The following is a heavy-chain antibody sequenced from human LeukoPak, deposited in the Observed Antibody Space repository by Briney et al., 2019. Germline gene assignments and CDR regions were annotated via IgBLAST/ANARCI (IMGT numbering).Heavy chain of an antibody. Sequence: SQTLSLTRTVSGGSISSGGYYWSWIRQHPGKGLEWIGYIYYSGSTYYNPSLKSRVTISVDTSKNQFSLKLSSVTAADTAVYYCARDRGSGSRYFDYWGQGTLVTVSS. CDR1: GGSISSGGYY. V-gene: IGHV4-31*03. D-gene: IGHD3-10*01. J-gene: IGHJ4*02. CDR2: IYYSGST. CDR3: ARDRGSGSRYFDY.